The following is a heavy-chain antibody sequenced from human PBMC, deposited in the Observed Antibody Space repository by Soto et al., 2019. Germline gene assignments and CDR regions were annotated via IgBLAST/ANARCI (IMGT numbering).Heavy chain of an antibody. Sequence: GGSLRLSCAAYGFTFSSYAMSWVRKAPGKGLEWVSAISGSGGSTYYADSVMGRFTISRDNSKNTLYLQMNSLRADDTAVYYCAKAHYAFWSGYSDYWGQGTLVTVSS. CDR3: AKAHYAFWSGYSDY. CDR2: ISGSGGST. CDR1: GFTFSSYA. D-gene: IGHD3-3*01. J-gene: IGHJ4*02. V-gene: IGHV3-23*01.